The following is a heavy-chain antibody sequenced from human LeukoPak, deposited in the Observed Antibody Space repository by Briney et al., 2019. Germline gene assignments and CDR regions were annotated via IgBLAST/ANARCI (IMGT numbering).Heavy chain of an antibody. CDR1: GFTFSNYA. CDR2: IGSSGGSI. J-gene: IGHJ4*02. V-gene: IGHV3-23*01. Sequence: GGSLRLSCAVSGFTFSNYAMSWVRQAPGKGLEWVSGIGSSGGSIYYADSGKGRSTVSRDNSKNTLYLQMNSLRAEDTAVYYCAKDGRSTTPGYWGQGTLVTVSS. CDR3: AKDGRSTTPGY. D-gene: IGHD2-2*01.